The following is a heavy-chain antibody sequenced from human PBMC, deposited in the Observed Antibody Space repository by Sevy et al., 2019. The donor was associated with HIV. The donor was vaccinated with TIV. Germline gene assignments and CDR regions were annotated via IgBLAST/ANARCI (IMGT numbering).Heavy chain of an antibody. V-gene: IGHV3-23*01. CDR3: AKVTENSYYYDSSGYGRIGY. D-gene: IGHD3-22*01. J-gene: IGHJ4*02. CDR2: ISGSGGST. Sequence: GGSLRLSCAASGFTFSSYAMSWVRQAPGKGLEWVSAISGSGGSTYYADSVKGRFTISRDNSKNTLYLQMNSLRAEDTAVYYCAKVTENSYYYDSSGYGRIGYWGQGTLVTVSS. CDR1: GFTFSSYA.